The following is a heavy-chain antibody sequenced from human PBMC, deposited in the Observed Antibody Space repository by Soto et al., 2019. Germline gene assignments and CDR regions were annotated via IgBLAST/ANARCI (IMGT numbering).Heavy chain of an antibody. CDR1: GYSINSDNY. D-gene: IGHD3-10*01. Sequence: PSETLSLTCTVSGYSINSDNYWGWIRKPPGKGLEWVGSVDHSGRTYYSSSLKSRVTMSIDTSKNQLSLRLTSVTAADTAIYYCAKKGYYPSGKINLFDSWGQGTLVTVSS. CDR2: VDHSGRT. CDR3: AKKGYYPSGKINLFDS. V-gene: IGHV4-38-2*02. J-gene: IGHJ4*02.